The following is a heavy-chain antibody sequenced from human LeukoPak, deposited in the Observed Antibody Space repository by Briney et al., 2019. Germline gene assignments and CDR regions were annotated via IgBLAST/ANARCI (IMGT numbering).Heavy chain of an antibody. Sequence: SETLSLTCTVSGGSISSYYWSWIRQPPGKGLEWIGYIYYSGSTNYNPSLKSRVTISVDTSKNQFSLKLSSVTAADTAVYYCARDTVQDSSSWYSRSATPGWFDPWGQGTLVTVSS. CDR1: GGSISSYY. D-gene: IGHD6-13*01. CDR3: ARDTVQDSSSWYSRSATPGWFDP. J-gene: IGHJ5*02. V-gene: IGHV4-59*12. CDR2: IYYSGST.